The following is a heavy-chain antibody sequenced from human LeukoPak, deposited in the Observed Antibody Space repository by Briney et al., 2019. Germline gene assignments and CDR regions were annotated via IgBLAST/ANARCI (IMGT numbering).Heavy chain of an antibody. CDR1: GGTFSSYA. D-gene: IGHD2-2*01. CDR3: ARWPICSSTSCTDTFEY. J-gene: IGHJ4*02. Sequence: VASVKDSCKASGGTFSSYAISWVRQAPGQGLEWMGRIIPILGIANYAQKFQGRVTITADKSTSTAYMELSSLRSEDTAVYYCARWPICSSTSCTDTFEYWGQGTLVTVSS. V-gene: IGHV1-69*04. CDR2: IIPILGIA.